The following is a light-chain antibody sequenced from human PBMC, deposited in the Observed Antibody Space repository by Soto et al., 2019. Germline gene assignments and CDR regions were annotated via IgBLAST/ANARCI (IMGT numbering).Light chain of an antibody. V-gene: IGKV3-20*01. Sequence: EVMLTQSPGTLSLSPGERATLSCRASQSVSSNYLAWYQQKSGQAPGLLIYGASNRATGIPDRFSGSGSGTDFTLSIRRLEPEDSAVYYCQQYDTSPRTFGQGTNVEFK. J-gene: IGKJ1*01. CDR2: GAS. CDR1: QSVSSNY. CDR3: QQYDTSPRT.